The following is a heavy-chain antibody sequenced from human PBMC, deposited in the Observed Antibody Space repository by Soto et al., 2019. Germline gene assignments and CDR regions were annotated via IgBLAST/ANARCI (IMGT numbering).Heavy chain of an antibody. D-gene: IGHD4-17*01. CDR3: ARGHYGLLWSDP. V-gene: IGHV1-18*04. Sequence: ASVKVSCKASGYTFTSYSFTWVRQAPGQGLEWLGWISPYNGDTRYAQKFQGRVTLTTDTSTSTAYMDLRSLRSDDTAVYFCARGHYGLLWSDPWGQGTLVTVSS. J-gene: IGHJ5*02. CDR2: ISPYNGDT. CDR1: GYTFTSYS.